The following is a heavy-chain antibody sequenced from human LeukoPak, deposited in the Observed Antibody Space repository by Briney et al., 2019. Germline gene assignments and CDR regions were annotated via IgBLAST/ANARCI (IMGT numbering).Heavy chain of an antibody. J-gene: IGHJ4*02. CDR3: ARAPTDDYGDDGLCSDY. Sequence: GGSLRLSCAASGFTFSSYEMNWVRQAPGKGLEWVAVISYDGSNKYYADSVKGRFTISRDNSKNTLYLQMNSLRAEDTAVYYCARAPTDDYGDDGLCSDYWGQGTLVTVSS. CDR1: GFTFSSYE. CDR2: ISYDGSNK. V-gene: IGHV3-30*04. D-gene: IGHD4-17*01.